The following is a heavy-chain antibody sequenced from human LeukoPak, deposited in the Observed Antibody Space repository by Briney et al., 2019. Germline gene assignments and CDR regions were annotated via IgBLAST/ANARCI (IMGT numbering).Heavy chain of an antibody. CDR2: IIPIFGTA. CDR3: ATNYGYCSGGSCYARWFDP. CDR1: GGTFSSYA. Sequence: GASVKVSCKASGGTFSSYAISWVRQAPGQGLEWMGRIIPIFGTANYAQKFQGRVTMTEDTSTDTAYMELSSLRSEDTAVYYCATNYGYCSGGSCYARWFDPWGQGTLVTVSS. V-gene: IGHV1-69*06. D-gene: IGHD2-15*01. J-gene: IGHJ5*02.